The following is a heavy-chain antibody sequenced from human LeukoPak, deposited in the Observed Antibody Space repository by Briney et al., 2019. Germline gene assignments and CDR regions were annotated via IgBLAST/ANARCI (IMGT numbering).Heavy chain of an antibody. CDR3: AGRTHYYDSSGYFL. CDR2: IIPIFGTA. Sequence: SVKVSCKASGGTFSSYAITWVRQAPGQGLEWMGGIIPIFGTANYAQKFQGRVTITTGESTSTAYMELSSLRSEDTAVYYCAGRTHYYDSSGYFLWGQGTLVTVSS. J-gene: IGHJ4*02. V-gene: IGHV1-69*05. CDR1: GGTFSSYA. D-gene: IGHD3-22*01.